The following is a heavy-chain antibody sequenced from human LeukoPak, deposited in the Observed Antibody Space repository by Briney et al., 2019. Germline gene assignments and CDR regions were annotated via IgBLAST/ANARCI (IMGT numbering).Heavy chain of an antibody. J-gene: IGHJ6*03. CDR2: IYYSGST. Sequence: SETLSLTCNVSGGSISGYYWTWIRQPPGKGLEWIGFIYYSGSTNYNPSLKSRVTISVDTSKNQFSLKLSSVTAADTAVYYCARAVEGGYSSSSWGYYYYMDVWGKGTTVTVSS. CDR1: GGSISGYY. CDR3: ARAVEGGYSSSSWGYYYYMDV. V-gene: IGHV4-59*01. D-gene: IGHD6-6*01.